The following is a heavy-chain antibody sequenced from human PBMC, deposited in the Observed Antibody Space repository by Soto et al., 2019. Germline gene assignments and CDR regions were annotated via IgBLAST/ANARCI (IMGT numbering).Heavy chain of an antibody. CDR3: AKVAGVDDFGAYYYYGMDV. CDR2: ISGSGGST. D-gene: IGHD3-3*01. V-gene: IGHV3-23*01. CDR1: GFTFRSYG. J-gene: IGHJ6*02. Sequence: GGSLRLSCAASGFTFRSYGMSWVRQAPGKGLEWVSAISGSGGSTYYADSVKGRFTISRDNSKNTLYLQMNSLRAEDTAVYYCAKVAGVDDFGAYYYYGMDVWGQGTTVTVSS.